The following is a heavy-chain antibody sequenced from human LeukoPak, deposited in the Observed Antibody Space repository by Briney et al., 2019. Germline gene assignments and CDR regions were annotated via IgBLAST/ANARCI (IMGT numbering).Heavy chain of an antibody. J-gene: IGHJ4*02. CDR2: ISSSGSTI. CDR3: ARDLTTVTTFSFYDY. V-gene: IGHV3-11*04. Sequence: PGGSLRLSCAASGFTVSSNYMSWVRQAPGKGLEWVSYISSSGSTIYYADSVKGRFTISRDNAKNSLYLQMNSLRAEDTAVYYCARDLTTVTTFSFYDYWGQGTLVTVSS. D-gene: IGHD4-17*01. CDR1: GFTVSSNY.